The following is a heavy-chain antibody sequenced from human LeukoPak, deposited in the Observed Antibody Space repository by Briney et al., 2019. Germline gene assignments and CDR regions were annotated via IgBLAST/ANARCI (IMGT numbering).Heavy chain of an antibody. D-gene: IGHD2-2*01. CDR1: GYSFTSYW. V-gene: IGHV5-51*01. J-gene: IGHJ6*03. CDR2: IYPGDSDT. CDR3: ARQAAYQHDYYYYMDV. Sequence: GESLKISCKGSGYSFTSYWIGWVRQMPGKGLEWKGIIYPGDSDTRYSPSFQGQVTISADKSISTAYLQWSSLKASDTAMYYCARQAAYQHDYYYYMDVWGKGTTVTVSS.